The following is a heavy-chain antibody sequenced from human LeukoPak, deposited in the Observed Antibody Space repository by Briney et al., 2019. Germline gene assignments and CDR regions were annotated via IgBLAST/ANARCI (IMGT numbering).Heavy chain of an antibody. CDR3: ARVVHSSGWSPYNWFDP. Sequence: ASVKVSCKASGYTFTSYYMHWVRQAPGQGLEWMGIINPSGGSTSYAQKFQGRVTMTRDMSTSTVYMELSSLRSEDTAVYYCARVVHSSGWSPYNWFDPWGQGTLVTVSS. CDR2: INPSGGST. V-gene: IGHV1-46*01. J-gene: IGHJ5*02. D-gene: IGHD6-19*01. CDR1: GYTFTSYY.